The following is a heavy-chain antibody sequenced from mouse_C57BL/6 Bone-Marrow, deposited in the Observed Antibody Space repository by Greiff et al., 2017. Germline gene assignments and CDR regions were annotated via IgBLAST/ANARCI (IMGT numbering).Heavy chain of an antibody. Sequence: EVQLVESGGDLVKPGGSLKLSCAASGFTFSSYGMSWVRQTPDKRLEWVATISSGGSYSYSPDSVKGRFTISRDNAKNTLYLQMSSLKANDTAMYYCARRPGSRFDYWGQGTTLTVSS. CDR1: GFTFSSYG. D-gene: IGHD1-1*01. CDR2: ISSGGSYS. CDR3: ARRPGSRFDY. J-gene: IGHJ2*01. V-gene: IGHV5-6*01.